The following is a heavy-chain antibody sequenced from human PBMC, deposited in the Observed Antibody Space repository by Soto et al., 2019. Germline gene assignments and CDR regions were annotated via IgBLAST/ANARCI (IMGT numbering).Heavy chain of an antibody. CDR2: IWYDGSKE. V-gene: IGHV3-33*01. CDR1: GLPFNRNG. J-gene: IGHJ6*02. Sequence: GGSLRLSCAASGLPFNRNGMHWVRQAPGKGLEWVAVIWYDGSKEYYSDSVKGRFTISRDNSKNMLYLQMNSVRVEDTAVYFCARDRSAGNYFYNGMDAWGQGTTVTVSS. D-gene: IGHD1-1*01. CDR3: ARDRSAGNYFYNGMDA.